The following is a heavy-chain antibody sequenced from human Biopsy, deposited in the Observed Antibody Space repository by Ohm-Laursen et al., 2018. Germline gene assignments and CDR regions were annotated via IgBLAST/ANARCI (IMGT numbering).Heavy chain of an antibody. CDR1: GKTFSDYQ. J-gene: IGHJ4*02. D-gene: IGHD2-15*01. Sequence: TLSLTCVVFGKTFSDYQWSWISQPPGKGLEWIGQINQAGTTNYNPSLKRRVSISADASKYELSLRLTSVTAADTAVYLCGNEVHGRDYWGLGAQVTVSS. V-gene: IGHV4-34*08. CDR2: INQAGTT. CDR3: GNEVHGRDY.